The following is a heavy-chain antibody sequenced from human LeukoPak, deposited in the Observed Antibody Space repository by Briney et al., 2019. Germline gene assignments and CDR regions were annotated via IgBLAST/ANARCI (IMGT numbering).Heavy chain of an antibody. V-gene: IGHV5-51*01. D-gene: IGHD2-2*01. CDR2: IYPGDSDT. CDR1: GYSFSTYW. CDR3: ARHGCSSTSCPEDY. J-gene: IGHJ4*02. Sequence: GESLKISCKGSGYSFSTYWIAWVRQMPGKGLEWMGIIYPGDSDTRYSPSFQGQVTISADKSISTAYLQWSSLKASDTAMYYCARHGCSSTSCPEDYWGQGTLVTVSS.